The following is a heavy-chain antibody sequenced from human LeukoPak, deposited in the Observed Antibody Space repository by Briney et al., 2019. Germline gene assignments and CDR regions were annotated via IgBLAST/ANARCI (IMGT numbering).Heavy chain of an antibody. J-gene: IGHJ4*02. CDR1: GGSISSGGYY. V-gene: IGHV4-31*03. D-gene: IGHD2-2*01. CDR2: IYYSGCT. CDR3: ARGSSSSSLDY. Sequence: SETLSLACTVSGGSISSGGYYWSWIRQHPGKGLEWIGYIYYSGCTYYNPSLKSRVTISVDTSKNQFSLKLSSVTAADTAVYYCARGSSSSSLDYWGQGTLVTVSS.